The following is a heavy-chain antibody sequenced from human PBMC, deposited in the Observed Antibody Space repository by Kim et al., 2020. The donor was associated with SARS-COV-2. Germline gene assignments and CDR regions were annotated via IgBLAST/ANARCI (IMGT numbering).Heavy chain of an antibody. Sequence: SETLSLTCTVSGDSVSYYYCSWIRQLPGKGLEWIGYIYYGGATDYNPSLKSRVTISFDTSKNEFSLELTSVTAADTAMYYCARSEWRGRWRQFDSLGRG. CDR2: IYYGGAT. D-gene: IGHD3-3*01. V-gene: IGHV4-59*02. CDR3: ARSEWRGRWRQFDS. J-gene: IGHJ4*02. CDR1: GDSVSYYY.